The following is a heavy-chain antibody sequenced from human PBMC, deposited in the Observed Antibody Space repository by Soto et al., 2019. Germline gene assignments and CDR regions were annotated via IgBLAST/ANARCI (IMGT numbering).Heavy chain of an antibody. Sequence: ASVKVSCKASGYTFTGYYMHWVRQAPGQGLEWMGWINPNSGGTNYAQKFQGWVTMTRDTSISTAYMELSRLRSDGTAVYYCARGVAFGVLDPEFDPWGQGTLVTVSS. CDR3: ARGVAFGVLDPEFDP. CDR1: GYTFTGYY. J-gene: IGHJ5*02. V-gene: IGHV1-2*04. D-gene: IGHD3-16*01. CDR2: INPNSGGT.